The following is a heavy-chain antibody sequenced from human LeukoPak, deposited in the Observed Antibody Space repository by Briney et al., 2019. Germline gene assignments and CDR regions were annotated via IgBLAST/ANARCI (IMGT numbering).Heavy chain of an antibody. D-gene: IGHD2-21*02. J-gene: IGHJ6*02. CDR1: GFTFSNYW. V-gene: IGHV3-74*01. CDR3: SRDSLSSCGGDCYSGLDV. Sequence: GGPLRLSCAVSGFTFSNYWMHWVRQAPGEALMWVSRIKSDGSSTTYADSVKGRFTISRDNAKNTLYLQMNSLRAEDTAVYYCSRDSLSSCGGDCYSGLDVWGQGTTVTVSS. CDR2: IKSDGSST.